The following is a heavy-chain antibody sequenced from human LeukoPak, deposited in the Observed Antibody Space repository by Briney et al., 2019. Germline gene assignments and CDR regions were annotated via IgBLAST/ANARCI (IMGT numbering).Heavy chain of an antibody. Sequence: GGSLRLSCAASGFTFSSYSMNWVRQAPGKGLEWVAVISYDGSNKYYADSVKGRFTISRDNSKNTLYLQMNSLRAEDTAVYYCAKDEYYDYVWGSLDYWGQGTLVTVSS. V-gene: IGHV3-30*18. J-gene: IGHJ4*02. CDR2: ISYDGSNK. CDR3: AKDEYYDYVWGSLDY. CDR1: GFTFSSYS. D-gene: IGHD3-16*01.